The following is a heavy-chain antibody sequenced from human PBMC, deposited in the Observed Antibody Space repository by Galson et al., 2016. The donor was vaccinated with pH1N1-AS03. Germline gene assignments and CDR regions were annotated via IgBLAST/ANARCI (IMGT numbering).Heavy chain of an antibody. D-gene: IGHD5-18*01. CDR2: IVSDGSNK. CDR1: GLTFSTYA. Sequence: SLRLSCAVSGLTFSTYAMHWVRQAPGKGLEWVAIIVSDGSNKNYGDSVKGRFTISRDNSKNTLYLQMNSLRVEDTAVYYCAREGGRLRGYSYDIWGQGTLVTVSS. CDR3: AREGGRLRGYSYDI. V-gene: IGHV3-30*04. J-gene: IGHJ3*02.